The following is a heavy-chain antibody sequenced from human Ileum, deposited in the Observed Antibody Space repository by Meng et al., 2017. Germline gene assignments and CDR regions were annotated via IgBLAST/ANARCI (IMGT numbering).Heavy chain of an antibody. CDR1: GGSFSGYY. Sequence: QGQLQQWAAGLLKPSETLSLPCAAYGGSFSGYYWSWIRQPPGKGLEWIGEINHSGSTNYNPSLKSRVTISVDTSKNQFSLKLSSVTAADTAVYYCSRTSYYDNSGYYPGWGQGTLVTVSS. J-gene: IGHJ4*02. V-gene: IGHV4-34*01. D-gene: IGHD3-22*01. CDR3: SRTSYYDNSGYYPG. CDR2: INHSGST.